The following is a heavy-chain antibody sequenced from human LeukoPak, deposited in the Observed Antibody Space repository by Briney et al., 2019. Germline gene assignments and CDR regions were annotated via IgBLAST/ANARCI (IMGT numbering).Heavy chain of an antibody. CDR1: GFTFRDYA. V-gene: IGHV3-23*01. CDR2: MSGDTLST. CDR3: AKNPQYYYDSSGYLML. Sequence: GGSLRLSCVASGFTFRDYAMSWVRQAPGKGLEWVSTMSGDTLSTWYADSVKGRFTITRDNSKNTLYLQMNSLRAEDTAVYYCAKNPQYYYDSSGYLMLWGQGTLVTVSS. D-gene: IGHD3-22*01. J-gene: IGHJ4*02.